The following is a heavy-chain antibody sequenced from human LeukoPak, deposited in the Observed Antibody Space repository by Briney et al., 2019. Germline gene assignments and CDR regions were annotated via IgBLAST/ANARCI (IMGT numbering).Heavy chain of an antibody. Sequence: PSETLSLTCTVSGGSISSSSYYWGWIRQPPGKGLEWIGSIYYSGSTYYNPSLKSRVTISVDTSKNQFSLKLSSVTAADTAVYYCARLFQNYCSSTSCSFDYWGQGTLVTVSS. J-gene: IGHJ4*02. D-gene: IGHD2-2*01. V-gene: IGHV4-39*01. CDR1: GGSISSSSYY. CDR2: IYYSGST. CDR3: ARLFQNYCSSTSCSFDY.